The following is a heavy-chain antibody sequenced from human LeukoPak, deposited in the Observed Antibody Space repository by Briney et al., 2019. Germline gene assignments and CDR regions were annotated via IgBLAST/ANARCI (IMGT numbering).Heavy chain of an antibody. D-gene: IGHD2-2*02. Sequence: GASVKVSCKASGGTFSSYAISWVRQAPGQGLEWMGGIIPIFGTANYAQKFQGRVTITADESTSTAYMQLSSLRSEDTAVYYCARGPQVVVVPAAIVDYYYYMDVWGKGTTVTVSS. CDR1: GGTFSSYA. V-gene: IGHV1-69*13. J-gene: IGHJ6*03. CDR2: IIPIFGTA. CDR3: ARGPQVVVVPAAIVDYYYYMDV.